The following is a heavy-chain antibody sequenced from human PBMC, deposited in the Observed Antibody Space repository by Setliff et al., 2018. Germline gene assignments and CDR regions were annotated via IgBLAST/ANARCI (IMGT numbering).Heavy chain of an antibody. D-gene: IGHD2-8*01. CDR3: ARSGGPRHGDYVAY. Sequence: SETLSLTCAVYGGSSSDYYWTWIRQSPGRGLEWIGEINHSGITSYSPSLESRVVVSVDTSKNQFSLKVNSVTAADTAVYYCARSGGPRHGDYVAYWGQGTLVTVSS. CDR2: INHSGIT. J-gene: IGHJ4*02. CDR1: GGSSSDYY. V-gene: IGHV4-34*01.